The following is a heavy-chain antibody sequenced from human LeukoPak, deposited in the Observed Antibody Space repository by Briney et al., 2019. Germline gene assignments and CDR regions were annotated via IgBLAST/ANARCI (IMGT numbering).Heavy chain of an antibody. CDR2: IYNNGRT. D-gene: IGHD6-6*01. V-gene: IGHV4-39*01. CDR3: ARLEYSSSAEDDAFDI. Sequence: PSETLSLTCTVSGGSVSNSRVYWAWIRQTPGEGLEWVGSIYNNGRTYYNPSLKSRVTISVDTPKNQFSLKLSSVTAADTAVYYCARLEYSSSAEDDAFDIWGQGTMVTVSS. J-gene: IGHJ3*02. CDR1: GGSVSNSRVY.